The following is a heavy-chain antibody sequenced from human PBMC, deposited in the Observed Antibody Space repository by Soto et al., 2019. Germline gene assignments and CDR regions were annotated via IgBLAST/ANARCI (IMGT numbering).Heavy chain of an antibody. CDR3: ATRDTGRVY. CDR2: SHESGDT. J-gene: IGHJ4*02. D-gene: IGHD5-18*01. V-gene: IGHV4-4*02. Sequence: QVQLQESGPGLVKPSGTLSLTCAVSGVSIGSHDWWTWVRQPPGKGLEWIGESHESGDTNYNSSLESRVTLSLDTSKTHFSLKLSSVTVADTAVYYCATRDTGRVYWGQGTLVTVSS. CDR1: GVSIGSHDW.